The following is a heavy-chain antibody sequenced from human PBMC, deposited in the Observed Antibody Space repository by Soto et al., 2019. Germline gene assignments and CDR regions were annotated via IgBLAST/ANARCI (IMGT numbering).Heavy chain of an antibody. CDR3: ARDGPPVGLYDSSGYYYDY. CDR2: IIPIFGTA. V-gene: IGHV1-69*13. Sequence: GASVKVSCKASGGTFSSYAISWVRQAPGQGLEWMGGIIPIFGTANYAQKFQGRVTITADESTSTAYMELSSLRSEDTAVYYCARDGPPVGLYDSSGYYYDYWGQGTLVTVSS. D-gene: IGHD3-22*01. J-gene: IGHJ4*02. CDR1: GGTFSSYA.